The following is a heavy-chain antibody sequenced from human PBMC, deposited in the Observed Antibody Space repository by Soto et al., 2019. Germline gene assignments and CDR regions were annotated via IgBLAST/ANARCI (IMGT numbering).Heavy chain of an antibody. J-gene: IGHJ6*02. CDR2: IIPIFRKP. CDR1: GGPFSSYA. CDR3: ARVRMKQVGRTNDYYYGLDF. V-gene: IGHV1-69*01. D-gene: IGHD6-6*01. Sequence: QVQLVQSGAEVKKLGSSVRVSCKASGGPFSSYAIIWVRQAPGQGLEWMGGIIPIFRKPVYARNFQGRVTITADESTSTGYMELSGLRSEDTALYYCARVRMKQVGRTNDYYYGLDFWGQGTTVIVSS.